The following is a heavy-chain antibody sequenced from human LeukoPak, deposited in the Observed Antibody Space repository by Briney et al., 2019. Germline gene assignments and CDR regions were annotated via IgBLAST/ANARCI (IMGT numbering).Heavy chain of an antibody. J-gene: IGHJ6*02. CDR2: IWYDGSNK. Sequence: GGSLRLSCAASGFTFSGYGMHWVRQAPGKGLEWVAVIWYDGSNKYYAGSVKGRFTISRDNSKNTLYLQMNSLRAEDTAVYYCARDRASYCSSTSCHETYYYYYGMDVWGQGTTVTVSS. CDR1: GFTFSGYG. V-gene: IGHV3-33*01. D-gene: IGHD2-2*01. CDR3: ARDRASYCSSTSCHETYYYYYGMDV.